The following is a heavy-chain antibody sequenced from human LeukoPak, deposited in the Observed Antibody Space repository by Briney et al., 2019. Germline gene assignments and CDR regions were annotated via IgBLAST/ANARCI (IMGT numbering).Heavy chain of an antibody. J-gene: IGHJ6*04. V-gene: IGHV4-59*01. CDR1: GGSMSSYY. CDR2: IYYSGST. CDR3: ARSLKGAGMDV. Sequence: SETLSLTCTVSGGSMSSYYWSWIGQPPGKGLEWIGYIYYSGSTNYNPSLKSRVTISVDTSKNQFSLKLSSVTAADTAVYYCARSLKGAGMDVWGKATTVTVSS. D-gene: IGHD3-16*01.